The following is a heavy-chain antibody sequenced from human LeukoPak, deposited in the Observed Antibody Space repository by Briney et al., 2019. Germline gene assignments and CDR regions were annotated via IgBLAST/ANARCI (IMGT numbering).Heavy chain of an antibody. D-gene: IGHD3-22*01. J-gene: IGHJ4*02. V-gene: IGHV3-74*01. CDR2: ITSDGSST. Sequence: GGSLRLSCATSGFTFSSYWMHWVRQAPGKGLVWVSRITSDGSSTSYADSVKGRFTISRDNAKNTLYLQMNSLRAEDTAVYYCAREPSRITMIVVVSYYFDYWGQGTLVTVSS. CDR3: AREPSRITMIVVVSYYFDY. CDR1: GFTFSSYW.